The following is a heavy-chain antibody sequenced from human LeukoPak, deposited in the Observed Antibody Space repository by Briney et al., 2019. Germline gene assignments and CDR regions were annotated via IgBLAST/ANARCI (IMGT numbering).Heavy chain of an antibody. CDR3: AKAMGGSYYSGLGFDY. D-gene: IGHD1-26*01. CDR2: ISWNSGSI. CDR1: GFTFDDYA. V-gene: IGHV3-9*01. J-gene: IGHJ4*02. Sequence: PGGSLRLSCAASGFTFDDYAMHWVRQAPGKGLEWVSGISWNSGSIGYADSVKGRFTISRENAKNSLYLQMNSLRAEDTALYYCAKAMGGSYYSGLGFDYWGQGTLVTVSS.